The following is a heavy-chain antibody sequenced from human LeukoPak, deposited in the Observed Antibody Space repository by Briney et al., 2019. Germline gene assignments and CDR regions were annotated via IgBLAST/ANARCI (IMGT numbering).Heavy chain of an antibody. CDR1: GGSISSSSYF. J-gene: IGHJ4*02. CDR3: ASHDFWSGWYFDY. V-gene: IGHV4-39*01. D-gene: IGHD3-3*01. Sequence: PPETLSLTCTVSGGSISSSSYFWGWVRQPPGKGLEWIGSIYYGGNSYYNPSLKSRVTISVDTSEDQFSLKLSSVAAADTAVYYCASHDFWSGWYFDYWGQGTLVTVSS. CDR2: IYYGGNS.